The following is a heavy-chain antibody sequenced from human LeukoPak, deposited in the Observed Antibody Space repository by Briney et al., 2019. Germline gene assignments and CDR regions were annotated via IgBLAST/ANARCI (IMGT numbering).Heavy chain of an antibody. Sequence: SETLSLTCPVSGGSISSSSYYWGWIRQPPGKGLEWIGSIYYSGSTYYNPSLKSRVTISVDTSKNQFSLKLSSVTAADTAVYYCARRGIVLLKNWFDPWGQGTLVTVSS. CDR2: IYYSGST. CDR1: GGSISSSSYY. V-gene: IGHV4-39*01. J-gene: IGHJ5*02. CDR3: ARRGIVLLKNWFDP. D-gene: IGHD3-10*01.